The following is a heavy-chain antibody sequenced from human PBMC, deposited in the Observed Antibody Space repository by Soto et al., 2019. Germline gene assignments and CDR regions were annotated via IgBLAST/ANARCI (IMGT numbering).Heavy chain of an antibody. J-gene: IGHJ4*02. CDR1: GFTFSSNG. Sequence: PGGSLRLSCAASGFTFSSNGMHWVRQAPGKGLEWVAVIWYDGSNKYYADSVKGRFTISRDNSKNTLYLQMNSLRAEDTAVYYCARDADTAMVYYFDYWGQGTLVTVSS. CDR3: ARDADTAMVYYFDY. CDR2: IWYDGSNK. V-gene: IGHV3-33*01. D-gene: IGHD5-18*01.